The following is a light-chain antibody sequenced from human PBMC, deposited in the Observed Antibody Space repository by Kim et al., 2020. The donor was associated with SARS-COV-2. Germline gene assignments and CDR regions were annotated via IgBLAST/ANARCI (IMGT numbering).Light chain of an antibody. Sequence: SASVGDRFTITCRASQSVGNYLDWYQQTPGKAPKALIYAASNLQSGVPSRFSGSGSGTEFTLTISSLQPEDFGTYYCQQSYNPPYTFGQGTNLEI. J-gene: IGKJ2*01. V-gene: IGKV1-39*01. CDR1: QSVGNY. CDR3: QQSYNPPYT. CDR2: AAS.